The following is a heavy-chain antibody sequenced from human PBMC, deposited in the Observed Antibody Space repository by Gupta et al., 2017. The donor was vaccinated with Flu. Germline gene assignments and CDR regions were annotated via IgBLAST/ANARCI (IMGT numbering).Heavy chain of an antibody. D-gene: IGHD2-2*01. J-gene: IGHJ4*02. Sequence: FYGDSVKGRFTISRDNSKNTLYLQMNSLRAEDTAVYYCAKGYCSSTSCYPYYFDYWGQGTLVTVSS. V-gene: IGHV3-23*01. CDR3: AKGYCSSTSCYPYYFDY.